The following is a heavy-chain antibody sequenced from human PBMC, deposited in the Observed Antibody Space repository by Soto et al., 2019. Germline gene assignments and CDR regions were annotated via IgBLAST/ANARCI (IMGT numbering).Heavy chain of an antibody. D-gene: IGHD1-26*01. CDR2: IYYSGST. Sequence: QVQLQESGPGLVKPSDTLSLTCAVSGYSISSSNWWGWIRQPPGKGLEWIGYIYYSGSTYYNPSLQSRATXSXAXXNTQFSLKLSSVTAVDTAVYYCAAGGIVGATTADYWGQGTLVTVSS. CDR3: AAGGIVGATTADY. V-gene: IGHV4-28*01. CDR1: GYSISSSNW. J-gene: IGHJ4*02.